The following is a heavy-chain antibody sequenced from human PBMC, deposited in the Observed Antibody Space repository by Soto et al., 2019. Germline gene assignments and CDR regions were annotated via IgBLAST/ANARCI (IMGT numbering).Heavy chain of an antibody. J-gene: IGHJ3*02. Sequence: QVTLKESGPVLMKPTETRTLTCTVSWFSLSHPRMGVSWIRQPPGKALEWLAHISSNDEKSYSTSLKTRLTISKDTSKSQVVLTMTNLDPVDTATYYCARTIAVAGRDGFDIWGQGTMVTVSS. V-gene: IGHV2-26*01. D-gene: IGHD6-19*01. CDR1: WFSLSHPRMG. CDR2: ISSNDEK. CDR3: ARTIAVAGRDGFDI.